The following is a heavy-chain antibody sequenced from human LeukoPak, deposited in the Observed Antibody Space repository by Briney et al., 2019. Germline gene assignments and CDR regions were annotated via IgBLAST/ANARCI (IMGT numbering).Heavy chain of an antibody. J-gene: IGHJ6*02. CDR2: ISSSSSTI. CDR1: GFTFSSYA. D-gene: IGHD4-17*01. Sequence: GGSLRLSCAASGFTFSSYAMHWVRQAPGKGLEWVSYISSSSSTIYYADSVKGRFTISRDNAKNSLYLQMNSLRDEDTAVYYCARGWGTTVTTDWDYYYYYGMDVWGQGTTVTVSS. V-gene: IGHV3-48*02. CDR3: ARGWGTTVTTDWDYYYYYGMDV.